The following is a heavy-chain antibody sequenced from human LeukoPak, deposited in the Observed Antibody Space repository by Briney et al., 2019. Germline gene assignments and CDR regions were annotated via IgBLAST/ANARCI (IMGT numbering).Heavy chain of an antibody. CDR3: ARIGYSGSYFDY. CDR2: IHYSGST. V-gene: IGHV4-59*08. J-gene: IGHJ4*02. CDR1: GGSISSYY. D-gene: IGHD1-26*01. Sequence: SETLSLTCTVSGGSISSYYWSWIRQPPGKALEWIGYIHYSGSTNYNPSLKSRVTISVDTSKNQFSLKLSSVTAADTAVYYCARIGYSGSYFDYWGQGTLVTVSS.